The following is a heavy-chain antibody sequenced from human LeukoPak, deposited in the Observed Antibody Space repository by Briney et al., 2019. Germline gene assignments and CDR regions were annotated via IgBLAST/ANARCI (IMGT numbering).Heavy chain of an antibody. D-gene: IGHD3-10*01. Sequence: ASVKDSCKASGYTFTGYYMHWVRQAPGQGLEWMGWINPNSGGTNYAQKFQGRVTMTRDTSISTAYMELSRLRSDDTAVYYCASLWFGESPGYYYYGMDVWGQGTTVTVSS. CDR2: INPNSGGT. CDR3: ASLWFGESPGYYYYGMDV. J-gene: IGHJ6*02. V-gene: IGHV1-2*02. CDR1: GYTFTGYY.